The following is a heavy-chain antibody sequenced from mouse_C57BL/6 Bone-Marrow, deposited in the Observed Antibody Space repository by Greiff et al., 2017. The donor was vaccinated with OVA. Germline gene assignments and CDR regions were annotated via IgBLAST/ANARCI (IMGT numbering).Heavy chain of an antibody. J-gene: IGHJ1*03. CDR1: GYSITGDY. D-gene: IGHD2-3*01. V-gene: IGHV3-8*01. Sequence: EVHLVESGPGLAKPSQTLSLTCSVTGYSITGDYLNWIRKFPGNKLEYIGYISYSGSTFYNPSPKSRLSITRDTSKNHYYLQLNTVTTEETAAYSGARWGGGYDAGFDVWGTGTTVTVSA. CDR3: ARWGGGYDAGFDV. CDR2: ISYSGST.